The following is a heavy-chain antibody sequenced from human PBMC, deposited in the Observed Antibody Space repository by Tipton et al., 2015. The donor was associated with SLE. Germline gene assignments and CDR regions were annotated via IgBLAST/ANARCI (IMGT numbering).Heavy chain of an antibody. CDR2: ISGSGGTT. CDR1: GITFSNYA. V-gene: IGHV3-23*01. D-gene: IGHD3-10*01. J-gene: IGHJ5*02. Sequence: SLRLSCAASGITFSNYAMSWVRQAPGEGLQWVSSISGSGGTTYYADSVKGRFTVSRDDSRNTLYLQMNSLSPEDTAVYYCARQWRFGELFPWGQGTLVTVSS. CDR3: ARQWRFGELFP.